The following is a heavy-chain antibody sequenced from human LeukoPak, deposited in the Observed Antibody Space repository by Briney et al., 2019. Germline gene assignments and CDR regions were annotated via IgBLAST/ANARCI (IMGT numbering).Heavy chain of an antibody. V-gene: IGHV3-30*18. CDR1: GFTFSNYG. Sequence: GGSLRLSCAASGFTFSNYGMHWVRQAPGKGLEWVAVISHDERNIYYADSVKGRFTISRDNSKNTLYLQMNSLRAEDTAVYYCAKDRTGLLVVPAALDYWGQGTLVTVSS. J-gene: IGHJ4*02. D-gene: IGHD2-2*01. CDR3: AKDRTGLLVVPAALDY. CDR2: ISHDERNI.